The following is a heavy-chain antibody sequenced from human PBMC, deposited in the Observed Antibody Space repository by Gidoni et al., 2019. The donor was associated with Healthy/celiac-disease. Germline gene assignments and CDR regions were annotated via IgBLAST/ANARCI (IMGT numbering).Heavy chain of an antibody. V-gene: IGHV1-46*01. J-gene: IGHJ6*03. CDR2: INPSGCST. CDR1: GYTFTSYY. CDR3: ARGTWGYSYGPPYYYYMDV. Sequence: QVQLVQSGAEVKKPGASVKVSCKASGYTFTSYYMHWVRQAPGQGLEWMGIINPSGCSTSYAQKFQGRVTMTRDTSTSTVYMELSSLRSEDTAVYYCARGTWGYSYGPPYYYYMDVWGKGTTVTVSS. D-gene: IGHD5-18*01.